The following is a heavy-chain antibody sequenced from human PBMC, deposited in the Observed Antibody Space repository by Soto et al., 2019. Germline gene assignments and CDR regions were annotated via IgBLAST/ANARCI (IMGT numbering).Heavy chain of an antibody. Sequence: PGESLKISCKGSGYSFTSYWISWVRQMPGKGLEWMGRIDPSDSYTNYSPSFQGHVTISADKSISTAYLQWSSLKASDTAMYYCASPGSTMVRAAWYGMGVWGQGTTVTVSS. CDR1: GYSFTSYW. CDR2: IDPSDSYT. CDR3: ASPGSTMVRAAWYGMGV. J-gene: IGHJ6*02. D-gene: IGHD3-10*01. V-gene: IGHV5-10-1*01.